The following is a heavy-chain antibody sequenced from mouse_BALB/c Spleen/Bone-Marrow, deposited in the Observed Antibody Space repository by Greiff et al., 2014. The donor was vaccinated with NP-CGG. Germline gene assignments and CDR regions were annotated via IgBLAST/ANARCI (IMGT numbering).Heavy chain of an antibody. V-gene: IGHV5-9-2*01. J-gene: IGHJ3*01. D-gene: IGHD2-4*01. CDR2: ISGDGRYT. CDR3: ARHAYYDQTEVSFVY. CDR1: GFSFSNYG. Sequence: EVKLMESGGGLVKSGGSLKLSCAASGFSFSNYGMSWVRQTPEKRLEWVATISGDGRYTFYSDSVKGRFTISRDNAKKNLYLQLSSLRSEDTALYYCARHAYYDQTEVSFVYWGQGTLVTVSA.